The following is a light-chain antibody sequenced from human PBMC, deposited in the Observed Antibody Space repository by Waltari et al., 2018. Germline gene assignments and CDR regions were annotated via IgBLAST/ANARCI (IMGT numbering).Light chain of an antibody. J-gene: IGLJ6*01. CDR3: SSYTRSGARI. CDR2: GVR. CDR1: SSDVGGHDS. V-gene: IGLV2-14*03. Sequence: QSALTQPVSVSGSLGQSIPISGTGTSSDVGGHDSVTGYQQHPNKAPRLLIDGVRNRPSGISSRFSASKSGNTASLTISGLQSDDESHYYCSSYTRSGARIFGSGTKVTVL.